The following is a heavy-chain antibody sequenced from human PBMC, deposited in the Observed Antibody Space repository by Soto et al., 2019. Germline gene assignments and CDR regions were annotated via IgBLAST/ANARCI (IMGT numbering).Heavy chain of an antibody. J-gene: IGHJ5*02. CDR3: ARSLVPAASIHIPGWFDP. D-gene: IGHD2-2*01. Sequence: QVQLVQSGAEVKKPGSSVKVSCKASGGTFSSYAISWVRQAPGQGLEWMGGIIPIFGTANYAQKYQDRVTITADKSTSTAYIEQSSLRSEHTAVYYCARSLVPAASIHIPGWFDPSGQGTLVTVSS. CDR1: GGTFSSYA. V-gene: IGHV1-69*06. CDR2: IIPIFGTA.